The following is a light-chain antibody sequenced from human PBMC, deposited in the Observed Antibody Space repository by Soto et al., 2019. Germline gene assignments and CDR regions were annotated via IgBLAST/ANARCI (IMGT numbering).Light chain of an antibody. V-gene: IGKV1-8*01. CDR2: AAS. CDR1: QAIINY. CDR3: QQYYDYPRT. J-gene: IGKJ1*01. Sequence: AIRMTQSPSSLSASTGDRVTITCRASQAIINYLVWFQQKPGKAPKVLIYAASTLQTGVPSRFSGSGSGTDFILTINWLQSEDFATYYCQQYYDYPRTFGQGTKVDIK.